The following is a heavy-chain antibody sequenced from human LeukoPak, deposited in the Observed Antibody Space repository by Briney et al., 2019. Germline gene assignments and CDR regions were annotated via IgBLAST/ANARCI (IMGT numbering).Heavy chain of an antibody. D-gene: IGHD3-3*01. V-gene: IGHV4-34*01. CDR2: INHSGST. CDR1: GGSISSYY. CDR3: ARGRITIAFDI. Sequence: PSETLSLTCTVSGGSISSYYWSWIRQPPGKGLEWIGEINHSGSTNCNPSLKSRVTISVDTSKNQFSLKLSSVTAADTAVYYCARGRITIAFDIWGQGTMVTVSS. J-gene: IGHJ3*02.